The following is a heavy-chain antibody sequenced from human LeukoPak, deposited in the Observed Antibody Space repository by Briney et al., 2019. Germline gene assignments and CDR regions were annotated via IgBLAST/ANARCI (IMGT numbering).Heavy chain of an antibody. J-gene: IGHJ4*02. CDR3: AKHLGSHNFDY. CDR1: GFTFSGYA. CDR2: ISGSGANT. Sequence: PGGSLRLSCAASGFTFSGYAMSWVRQAPGKGLEWVSSISGSGANTYYANSVKGRFTVHRDNSKNTLYLQVNNLRAEDTAVYYCAKHLGSHNFDYWGQGTLVTVSS. V-gene: IGHV3-23*01. D-gene: IGHD3-10*01.